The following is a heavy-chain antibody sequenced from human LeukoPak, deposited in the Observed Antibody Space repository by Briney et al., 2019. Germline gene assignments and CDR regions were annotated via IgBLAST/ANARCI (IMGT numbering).Heavy chain of an antibody. CDR1: GGTFSSYA. Sequence: SVKVSCKASGGTFSSYAISWVRQAPGQGLEWVGGIIPIFGTANYAQKFQGRVTITADESTSTAYMELSSLRSEDTAVYYCASGREDGWGYFDYWGQGTLVTVSS. J-gene: IGHJ4*02. D-gene: IGHD5-24*01. V-gene: IGHV1-69*01. CDR3: ASGREDGWGYFDY. CDR2: IIPIFGTA.